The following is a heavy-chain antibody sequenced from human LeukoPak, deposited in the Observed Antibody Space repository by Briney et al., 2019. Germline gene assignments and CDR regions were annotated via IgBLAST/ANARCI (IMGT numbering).Heavy chain of an antibody. Sequence: GESLKISCKGSGYSFTSYWIGWVRQLPEKGLEWMGIIYPGDSDTRYSPSFQGQVTISADKSISTAYLQWSSLKASDTAMYYCARLKLELRKGGDYYYMDVWGKGTTVTVSS. D-gene: IGHD1-7*01. V-gene: IGHV5-51*01. J-gene: IGHJ6*03. CDR3: ARLKLELRKGGDYYYMDV. CDR1: GYSFTSYW. CDR2: IYPGDSDT.